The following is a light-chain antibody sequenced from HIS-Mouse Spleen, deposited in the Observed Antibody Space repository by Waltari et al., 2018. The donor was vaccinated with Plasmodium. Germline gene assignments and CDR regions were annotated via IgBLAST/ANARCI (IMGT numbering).Light chain of an antibody. CDR1: QSVSSSH. J-gene: IGKJ3*01. CDR3: QQYGSSRFT. CDR2: GAS. V-gene: IGKV3-20*01. Sequence: EIVLTQSPGTLSLSPGERATLSCRASQSVSSSHLAWYQQKPGQAPRLLNYGASSRATGIPDKFSGSGSGTDFSQTIGRLEPEDFAVYYCQQYGSSRFTYDRGTRVDIK.